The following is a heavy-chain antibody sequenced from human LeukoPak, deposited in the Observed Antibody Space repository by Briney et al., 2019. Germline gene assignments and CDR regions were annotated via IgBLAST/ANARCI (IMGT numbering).Heavy chain of an antibody. CDR2: MSYDGSNK. D-gene: IGHD6-19*01. CDR3: ARELHHGWFDY. V-gene: IGHV3-30-3*01. CDR1: GFTFSSYN. Sequence: GRFLRLSCAASGFTFSSYNIHWVRQAPGKGLEWVAVMSYDGSNKYYADSVKGRFTISRDNSQNTVYLQMNSLRAEDPAVYYCARELHHGWFDYWGQGTLVTVSS. J-gene: IGHJ4*02.